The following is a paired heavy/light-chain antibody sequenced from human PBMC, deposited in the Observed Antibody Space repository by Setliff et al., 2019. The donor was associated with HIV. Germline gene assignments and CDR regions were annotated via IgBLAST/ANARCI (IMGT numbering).Heavy chain of an antibody. J-gene: IGHJ4*02. Sequence: EVILVEFGGGLFQPGGTLRLSCAASGFTFSRYEMSWVRQAPGKGLEWIAYISGTGNTKYYADSVKGRFIISRDNAQNSLYLQLNRLRIEDTAIYYCATILDNTGWPTDGALDYWGQGTLVTVSS. CDR3: ATILDNTGWPTDGALDY. CDR2: ISGTGNTK. CDR1: GFTFSRYE. V-gene: IGHV3-48*03. D-gene: IGHD6-19*01.
Light chain of an antibody. CDR1: SAYSNYA. CDR3: QTWGTGIYVV. Sequence: QVVLTQSPSASASLGASVKLTCTLSSAYSNYAIAWLQQQPEKGPRYLMRVNSDGSYHNGDGIPDRFSGSSSGAERYLTISSLQSEDEADYYCQTWGTGIYVVFGGGTKLTVL. V-gene: IGLV4-69*01. CDR2: VNSDGSY. J-gene: IGLJ2*01.